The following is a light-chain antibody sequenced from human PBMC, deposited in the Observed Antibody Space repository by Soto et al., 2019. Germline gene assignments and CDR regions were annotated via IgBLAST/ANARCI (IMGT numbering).Light chain of an antibody. J-gene: IGLJ1*01. CDR3: QSCDSSLSGSGV. Sequence: QSALTQPPSVSGAPGQRVTISCTGSSSNIGAGYGVHWYQQLPGTAPKLLIYRNTNRPSGVPDRFSGSKSGTSASLAITGLQAEDEADYYCQSCDSSLSGSGVFGTGTKVTVL. CDR2: RNT. V-gene: IGLV1-40*01. CDR1: SSNIGAGYG.